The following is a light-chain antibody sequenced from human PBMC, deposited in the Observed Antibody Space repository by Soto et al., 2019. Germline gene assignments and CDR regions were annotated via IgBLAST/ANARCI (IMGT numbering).Light chain of an antibody. CDR2: GAS. J-gene: IGKJ4*01. CDR1: QSVSTY. CDR3: QQYNNWPIT. Sequence: EIVMTQSPATLSVSPGERATLTCRASQSVSTYLAWYQQKFGQAPRLLIHGASTRATGIPARFSGSGSGTEFTLTISSLQSEDFAVYYCQQYNNWPITFGGGSKVDIK. V-gene: IGKV3-15*01.